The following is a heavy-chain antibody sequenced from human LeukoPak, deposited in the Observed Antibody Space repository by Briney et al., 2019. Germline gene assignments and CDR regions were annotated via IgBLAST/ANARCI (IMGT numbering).Heavy chain of an antibody. V-gene: IGHV1-2*02. CDR1: GYTFTGYY. D-gene: IGHD2-2*01. CDR2: INPNSGGT. CDR3: ARDGVVVPAEGMDV. Sequence: GASVKVSCKASGYTFTGYYMHWVRQVPGQGLEWMGWINPNSGGTNYAQKFQGRVTMTRDTSISTAYMELSRLRSDDTAVYYCARDGVVVPAEGMDVWGQGTTVTVSS. J-gene: IGHJ6*02.